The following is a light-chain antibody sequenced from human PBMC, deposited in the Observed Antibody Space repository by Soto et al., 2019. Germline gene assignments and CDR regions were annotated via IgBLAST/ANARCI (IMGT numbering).Light chain of an antibody. CDR2: EVS. CDR3: TSYTSISLYV. V-gene: IGLV2-14*01. CDR1: SSDVGGYNY. J-gene: IGLJ1*01. Sequence: QSVLTQPASVFGSPGQSITISCTGTSSDVGGYNYVSWYQQHPGKAPKPMIYEVSNRPSGVSNRFSGSKSGNTASLTISGLQAVDEADYYCTSYTSISLYVFGTGTKVTVL.